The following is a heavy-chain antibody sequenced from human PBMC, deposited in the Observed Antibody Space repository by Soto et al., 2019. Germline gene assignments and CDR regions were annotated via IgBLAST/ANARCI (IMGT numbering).Heavy chain of an antibody. CDR2: ISGSGGST. CDR3: AKTAAGTTRPFDY. Sequence: GESLKISCAASGFTFSSYAMSWVRQAPGKGLEWVSAISGSGGSTYYADSVKGRFTISRDNSKNTLYLQMNSLRAEDAAVYYCAKTAAGTTRPFDYWGQGTLVTVSS. CDR1: GFTFSSYA. J-gene: IGHJ4*02. D-gene: IGHD1-7*01. V-gene: IGHV3-23*01.